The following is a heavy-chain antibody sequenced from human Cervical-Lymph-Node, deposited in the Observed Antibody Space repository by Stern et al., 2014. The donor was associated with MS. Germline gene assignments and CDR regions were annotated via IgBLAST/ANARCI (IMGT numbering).Heavy chain of an antibody. V-gene: IGHV3-7*03. CDR3: ATDGLHSSGWGY. Sequence: DVQLVESGGGLVQPGGSLRLSCAASGFTFSSDWMSSVRPAPGQGLEWVANINQDGSEAYYVDSGRGRFTISRDNAKKSLYLQMNSLRAEDTAVYYCATDGLHSSGWGYWGQGTRVTVSS. CDR2: INQDGSEA. CDR1: GFTFSSDW. D-gene: IGHD6-19*01. J-gene: IGHJ4*02.